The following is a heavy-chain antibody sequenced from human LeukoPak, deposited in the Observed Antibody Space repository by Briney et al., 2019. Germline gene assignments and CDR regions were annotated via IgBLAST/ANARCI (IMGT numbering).Heavy chain of an antibody. CDR2: ISYDGSNK. V-gene: IGHV3-30*18. D-gene: IGHD3-22*01. CDR1: GFTFSSYG. CDR3: AKGEYYYDSSGYPYYFDY. J-gene: IGHJ4*02. Sequence: GGSLRLSCAASGFTFSSYGMHWVRQAPGKGLEWVAVISYDGSNKYYADSVKGRFTISRDNPKNTLYLQMNSLRAEDTAVYYCAKGEYYYDSSGYPYYFDYWGQGTLVTVFS.